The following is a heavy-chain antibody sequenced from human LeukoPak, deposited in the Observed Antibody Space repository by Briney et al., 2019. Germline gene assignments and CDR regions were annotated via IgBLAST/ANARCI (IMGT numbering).Heavy chain of an antibody. Sequence: ASVKVSCKASGYTFTGYYMHWVRQAPGQGLEWMGWINPNSGGTNYAQKFQGRVTMTRDTSISTVYMEVSSLRSEDTAVYYCATDQRSLNSWGQGTLVTVSS. V-gene: IGHV1-2*02. J-gene: IGHJ4*02. CDR1: GYTFTGYY. CDR3: ATDQRSLNS. D-gene: IGHD4-23*01. CDR2: INPNSGGT.